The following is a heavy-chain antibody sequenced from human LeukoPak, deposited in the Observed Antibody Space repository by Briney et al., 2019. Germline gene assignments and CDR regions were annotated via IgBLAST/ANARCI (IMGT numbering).Heavy chain of an antibody. V-gene: IGHV3-49*03. J-gene: IGHJ5*02. Sequence: GGSLRLSCTTSEFTFGDYSMSWFRQAPGKGLEWVGFIRSKAYGGTTEYAASVKGRFTISRDDSKSIAYLQMNSLKTEDTAMYYCTRSTSRAMNWFDPWGQGTLVTVSS. CDR1: EFTFGDYS. D-gene: IGHD6-6*01. CDR2: IRSKAYGGTT. CDR3: TRSTSRAMNWFDP.